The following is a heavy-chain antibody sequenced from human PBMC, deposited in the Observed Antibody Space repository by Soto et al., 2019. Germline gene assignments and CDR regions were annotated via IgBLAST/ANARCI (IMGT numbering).Heavy chain of an antibody. Sequence: QVQLVESGGGVVQPGRSLRLSCAASGFTFSGSVLHWVRQAPDKGLEWVAVISHNGDSQHYADSVRGRFTISRDDSKSTLYLQMNSLTTEDTAVYYCARDLGYYDSSGYFDYWGQGTLVTVSS. CDR1: GFTFSGSV. J-gene: IGHJ4*02. V-gene: IGHV3-30-3*01. CDR2: ISHNGDSQ. CDR3: ARDLGYYDSSGYFDY. D-gene: IGHD3-22*01.